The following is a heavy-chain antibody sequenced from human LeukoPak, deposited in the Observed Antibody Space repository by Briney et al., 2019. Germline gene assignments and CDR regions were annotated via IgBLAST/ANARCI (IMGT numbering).Heavy chain of an antibody. CDR1: GFTFSSYA. D-gene: IGHD6-6*01. Sequence: GGSLRLSCAASGFTFSSYAMHWVRQAPGKGLEYVSAISSNGGSTYYANPVKGRFTISRDNSKNTLYLQMGSLRAEDMAVYYCARVVAARHRGAFDIWGQGTMVTVSS. CDR2: ISSNGGST. J-gene: IGHJ3*02. CDR3: ARVVAARHRGAFDI. V-gene: IGHV3-64*01.